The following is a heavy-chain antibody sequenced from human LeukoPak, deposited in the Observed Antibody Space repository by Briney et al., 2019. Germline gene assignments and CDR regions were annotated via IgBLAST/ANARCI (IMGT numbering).Heavy chain of an antibody. V-gene: IGHV4-4*07. CDR1: GGSISSYY. D-gene: IGHD3-22*01. J-gene: IGHJ6*03. CDR3: ARDRTRDSSGYYFNYYYMDV. Sequence: PSETLSLTCTVSGGSISSYYWSWIRQPAGKGLEWIGRIYTSGSTNYNPSLKSRVTMSVDTSKNQFSLKLSSVTAADTAVYYCARDRTRDSSGYYFNYYYMDVWGKGTTVTISS. CDR2: IYTSGST.